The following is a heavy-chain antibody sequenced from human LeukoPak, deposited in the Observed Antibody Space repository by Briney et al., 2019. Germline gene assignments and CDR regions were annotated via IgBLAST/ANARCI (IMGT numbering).Heavy chain of an antibody. CDR2: MSYDGSNR. D-gene: IGHD3-10*01. Sequence: PGRSLRLSCAASGFSFSSDALHWVRQAPGKGLEWVAVMSYDGSNRYYADSVKGRFTISRDNSKNTLYLQMNSLRAEDTAVYYCAKGPFGENWYFDLWGRGTLVTVSS. CDR1: GFSFSSDA. CDR3: AKGPFGENWYFDL. V-gene: IGHV3-30*07. J-gene: IGHJ2*01.